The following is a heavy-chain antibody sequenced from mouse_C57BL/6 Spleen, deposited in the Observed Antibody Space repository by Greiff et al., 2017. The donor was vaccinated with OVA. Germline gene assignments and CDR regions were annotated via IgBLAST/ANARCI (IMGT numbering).Heavy chain of an antibody. D-gene: IGHD1-1*01. Sequence: VQLQQPGAELVKPGASVKLSCTASGFNIKDYYMHWVKQRTEQGLEWIGRIDPEDGETKYAPQFQGKATITADTSSNTAYLQLSSLTSEDTAVYYCASPYYYGSSPYAMDYWGQGTSVTVSS. V-gene: IGHV14-2*01. CDR3: ASPYYYGSSPYAMDY. J-gene: IGHJ4*01. CDR1: GFNIKDYY. CDR2: IDPEDGET.